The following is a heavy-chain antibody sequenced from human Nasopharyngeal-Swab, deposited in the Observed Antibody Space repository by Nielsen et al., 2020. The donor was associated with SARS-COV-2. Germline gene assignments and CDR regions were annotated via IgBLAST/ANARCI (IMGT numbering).Heavy chain of an antibody. Sequence: WVRQAPGQGLEWMGGIIPIFGTANYAQKFQGRVTITADKSTSTAYMELSSLRSEDTAVYYCAKDQGAAAGPFDYWVQGTLVTVSS. V-gene: IGHV1-69*06. D-gene: IGHD6-13*01. J-gene: IGHJ4*02. CDR2: IIPIFGTA. CDR3: AKDQGAAAGPFDY.